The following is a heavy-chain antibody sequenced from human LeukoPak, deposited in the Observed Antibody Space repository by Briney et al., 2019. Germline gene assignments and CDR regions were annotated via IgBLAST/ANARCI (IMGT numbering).Heavy chain of an antibody. CDR1: GFTFNAYY. Sequence: PRASVKVSCKASGFTFNAYYIHWVRQAPGQGLEWMGWVNPNTGDTNFAQKFQGRVTMTRDTSISTAYMELSRLRSDDTAVYYCASLGPSPDNYDDYVLTYWGQRTLVTVSS. CDR2: VNPNTGDT. D-gene: IGHD4-17*01. CDR3: ASLGPSPDNYDDYVLTY. V-gene: IGHV1-2*02. J-gene: IGHJ4*02.